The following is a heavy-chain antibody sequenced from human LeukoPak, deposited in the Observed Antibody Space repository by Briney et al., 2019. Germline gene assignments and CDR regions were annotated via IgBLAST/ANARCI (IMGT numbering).Heavy chain of an antibody. V-gene: IGHV3-48*04. CDR1: GFTFSDYG. CDR2: ISSISSTI. D-gene: IGHD2-2*01. J-gene: IGHJ4*02. Sequence: GGSLRLSCVASGFTFSDYGMNWVRQAPGKGLEWVSHISSISSTIKYGDSVKGRFTFSRDNAKNSLYLQMNSLRVEDTAVYYCARDRPPSRTYPIFDYWGQGILVTVSS. CDR3: ARDRPPSRTYPIFDY.